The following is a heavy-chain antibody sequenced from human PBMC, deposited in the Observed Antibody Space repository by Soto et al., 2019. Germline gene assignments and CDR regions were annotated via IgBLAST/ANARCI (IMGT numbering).Heavy chain of an antibody. CDR2: IYYSGST. CDR3: ARVEGRVWGGYYAN. J-gene: IGHJ4*02. D-gene: IGHD3-3*01. V-gene: IGHV4-30-4*01. CDR1: GGSISSGDYY. Sequence: QVQLQESGPGLVKPSQTLSLTCTVSGGSISSGDYYWSWIRQPPGKGLEWIGYIYYSGSTYYNPYPQSRVTIYVDTSKYQVSLKVSTVTAADTAVDFCARVEGRVWGGYYANWGQGTPGTVSS.